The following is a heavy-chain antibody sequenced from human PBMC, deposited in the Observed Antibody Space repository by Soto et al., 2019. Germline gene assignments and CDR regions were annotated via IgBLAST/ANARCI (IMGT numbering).Heavy chain of an antibody. D-gene: IGHD5-12*01. V-gene: IGHV4-39*01. J-gene: IGHJ6*03. CDR1: GGSISSSSYY. Sequence: SETLSLTCTVSGGSISSSSYYWGWIRQPPGKGLEWIGSIYYSGSTYYNPSLKSRVTISVDTSKNQFSLKLSSVTAADTAVYYCARALHEYSGYDLPYLATFGYYYYMDVWGKGTTVTVSS. CDR3: ARALHEYSGYDLPYLATFGYYYYMDV. CDR2: IYYSGST.